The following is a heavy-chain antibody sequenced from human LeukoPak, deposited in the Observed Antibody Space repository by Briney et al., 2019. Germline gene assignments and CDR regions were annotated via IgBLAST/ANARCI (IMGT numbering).Heavy chain of an antibody. J-gene: IGHJ4*02. CDR2: ISWNSGSI. V-gene: IGHV3-9*01. CDR3: AKDMGIAVAGIVY. D-gene: IGHD6-19*01. Sequence: GGSLRLSCAASGFTFDDYAMHWVRQAPGKGLEWVSGISWNSGSIGYADSVKGRFTISRDNAKNSLYLQMNSLRAEDTALYYCAKDMGIAVAGIVYWGQGTLVTVSS. CDR1: GFTFDDYA.